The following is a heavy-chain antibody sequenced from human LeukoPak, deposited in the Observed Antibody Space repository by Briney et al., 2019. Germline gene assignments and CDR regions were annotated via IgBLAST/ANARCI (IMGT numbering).Heavy chain of an antibody. CDR2: IYSTGST. V-gene: IGHV4-61*02. D-gene: IGHD4-11*01. CDR3: ARDVDPTTALMDV. CDR1: GGSISSGGYY. Sequence: PSETLSLTCTVSGGSISSGGYYWSWIRQPAGKGLEYLGRIYSTGSTNYNPSLKSRVTMSVDTSKNQFSLKLSSVTAADTAVYYCARDVDPTTALMDVWGKGTTVTVSS. J-gene: IGHJ6*03.